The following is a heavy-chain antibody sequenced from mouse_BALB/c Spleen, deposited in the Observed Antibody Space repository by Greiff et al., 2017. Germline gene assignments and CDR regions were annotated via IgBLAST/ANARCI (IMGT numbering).Heavy chain of an antibody. Sequence: EVKVEESGGGLVQPGGSLKLSCAASGFDFSRYWMSWVRQAPGKGLEWIGEINPDSSTINYTPSLKDKFIISRDNAKNTLYLQMSKVRSEDTALYYCARRGYGKGRDFDYWGQGTTLTVSS. CDR3: ARRGYGKGRDFDY. D-gene: IGHD1-1*01. CDR2: INPDSSTI. V-gene: IGHV4-1*02. J-gene: IGHJ2*01. CDR1: GFDFSRYW.